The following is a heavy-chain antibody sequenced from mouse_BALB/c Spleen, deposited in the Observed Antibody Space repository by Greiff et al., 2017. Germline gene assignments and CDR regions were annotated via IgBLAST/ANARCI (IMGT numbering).Heavy chain of an antibody. CDR2: ISSGGGST. Sequence: EVKLVESGGGLVKPGGSLKLSCAASGFAFSSYDMSWVRQTPEKRLEWVAYISSGGGSTYYPDTVKGRFTISRDNAKNTLYLQMSSLKSEDTAMYYCARPLSYPWYFDVWGAGTTVTVSS. CDR1: GFAFSSYD. J-gene: IGHJ1*01. CDR3: ARPLSYPWYFDV. D-gene: IGHD6-1*01. V-gene: IGHV5-12-1*01.